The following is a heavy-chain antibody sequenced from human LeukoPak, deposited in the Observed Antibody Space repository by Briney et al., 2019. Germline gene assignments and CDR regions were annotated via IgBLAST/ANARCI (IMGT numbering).Heavy chain of an antibody. CDR1: GGSISSSSYY. CDR3: ARLQVGY. Sequence: SETLSLTCTVSGGSISSSSYYWGWIRQPPGKGLEWIGSIYYSGSTYYNPSLKSRVTISVDTSKNQFSLKLSSVTAADTAVYYCARLQVGYWGQGTLVTVSS. V-gene: IGHV4-39*01. CDR2: IYYSGST. J-gene: IGHJ4*02.